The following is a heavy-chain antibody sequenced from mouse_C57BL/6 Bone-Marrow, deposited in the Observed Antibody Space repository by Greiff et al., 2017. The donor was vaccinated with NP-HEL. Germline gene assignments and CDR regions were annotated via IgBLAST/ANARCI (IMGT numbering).Heavy chain of an antibody. CDR1: GYTFTSYG. D-gene: IGHD1-1*01. CDR2: IYPRSGNT. Sequence: VQLQQSGAELARPGASVKLSCKASGYTFTSYGISWVKQRTGQGLEWIGEIYPRSGNTYYNEKFKGKATLTADKSSSTAYMELRSLTSEDSAVYFCARAGITTVGAKDWYFDVWGTGTTVTVSS. CDR3: ARAGITTVGAKDWYFDV. V-gene: IGHV1-81*01. J-gene: IGHJ1*03.